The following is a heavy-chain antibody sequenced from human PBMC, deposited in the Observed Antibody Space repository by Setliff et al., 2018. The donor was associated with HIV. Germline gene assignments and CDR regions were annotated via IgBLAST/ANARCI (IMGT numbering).Heavy chain of an antibody. J-gene: IGHJ4*02. CDR2: VHYTGNT. CDR1: GGSITSSTYY. D-gene: IGHD2-15*01. Sequence: SETLSLTCSVSGGSITSSTYYWGWIRQPPGKGLEWIGTVHYTGNTYHNPSLKSRVTISVEVSKNQISLKLTAVTAADSAVYYCAREADGIDFWGQGTLVTVSS. CDR3: AREADGIDF. V-gene: IGHV4-39*02.